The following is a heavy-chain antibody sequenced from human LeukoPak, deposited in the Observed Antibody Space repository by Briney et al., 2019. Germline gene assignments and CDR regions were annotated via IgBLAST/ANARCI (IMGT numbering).Heavy chain of an antibody. CDR1: GYSFTSYW. CDR2: IYPGDSDT. CDR3: ARTTVITPHAFDI. J-gene: IGHJ3*02. V-gene: IGHV5-51*01. D-gene: IGHD4-23*01. Sequence: PGESLKISCKGSGYSFTSYWIGWVRQMPGKGLEWMGIIYPGDSDTRYSPSFQGQVTISADKSVSTAYLQWSSLKASDTTMYYCARTTVITPHAFDIWGQGTMVTVSS.